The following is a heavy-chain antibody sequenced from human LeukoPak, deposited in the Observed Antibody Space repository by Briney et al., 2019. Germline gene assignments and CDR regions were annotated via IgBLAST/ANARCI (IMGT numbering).Heavy chain of an antibody. CDR1: GFSVSSNY. D-gene: IGHD3-16*01. CDR3: AREGGGGDFDY. Sequence: GGSLRLSCAASGFSVSSNYMSWVRQAPGKGLEWVSVIYSGSRIYYTDSVEGRFTISRDSSKNTLYLQMNSLRPEDTAVYYCAREGGGGDFDYWGQGTLVTVSS. J-gene: IGHJ4*02. V-gene: IGHV3-66*02. CDR2: IYSGSRI.